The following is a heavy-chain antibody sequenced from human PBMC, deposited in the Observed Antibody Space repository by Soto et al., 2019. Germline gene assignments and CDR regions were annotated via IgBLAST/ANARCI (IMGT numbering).Heavy chain of an antibody. D-gene: IGHD6-19*01. J-gene: IGHJ5*02. CDR1: GGSISSYY. Sequence: SETLSLTCTVSGGSISSYYWSWIRQPPGKGLEWIASIHYSGSTKYNPSLKSRVTVSVDTSKNQFSLKLSSVTAADTAVYYCAGSTGWYWFDPWGKGTLVTVS. V-gene: IGHV4-59*08. CDR3: AGSTGWYWFDP. CDR2: IHYSGST.